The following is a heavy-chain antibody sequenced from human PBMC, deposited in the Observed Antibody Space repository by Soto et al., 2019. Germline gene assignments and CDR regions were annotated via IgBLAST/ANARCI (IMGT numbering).Heavy chain of an antibody. CDR3: ARSKVGRPLDV. CDR1: RYTFTNFY. D-gene: IGHD1-26*01. V-gene: IGHV1-46*01. J-gene: IGHJ6*02. CDR2: INPSGGST. Sequence: EASVKVSCKASRYTFTNFYIHWLRQAPGQGLEWMGIINPSGGSTTYPQKFQGRVTMTRDTSTSKVHMELITLRSEDTAVYYCARSKVGRPLDVSGPGTTVTVSS.